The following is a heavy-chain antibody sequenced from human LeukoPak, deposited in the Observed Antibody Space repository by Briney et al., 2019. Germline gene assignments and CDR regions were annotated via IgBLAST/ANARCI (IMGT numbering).Heavy chain of an antibody. Sequence: PGGSLRLSCAASGFTFSNYGMTWVRQAPGKGLEWVGRIRSKANNYATAYAASVKGRFTISRDDSKNTAYLQMNSLKTGDTAVYFCSSGLSVLRSNNTPVDYWGQGTLVTVSS. CDR1: GFTFSNYG. J-gene: IGHJ4*02. CDR2: IRSKANNYAT. D-gene: IGHD4-17*01. CDR3: SSGLSVLRSNNTPVDY. V-gene: IGHV3-73*01.